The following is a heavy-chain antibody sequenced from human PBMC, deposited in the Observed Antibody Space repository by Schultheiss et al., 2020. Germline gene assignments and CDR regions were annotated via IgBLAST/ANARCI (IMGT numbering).Heavy chain of an antibody. Sequence: GGSLRLSCAASGFTFSSYAMHWVRQAPGKGLEYVSAISSNGGSTYYANSVKGRFTISRDNAKNSLYLQMNSLRAEDTAVYYCARDDCSGGSCYPFDCWGQGTLVTVSS. CDR3: ARDDCSGGSCYPFDC. J-gene: IGHJ4*02. V-gene: IGHV3-64*01. CDR1: GFTFSSYA. CDR2: ISSNGGST. D-gene: IGHD2-15*01.